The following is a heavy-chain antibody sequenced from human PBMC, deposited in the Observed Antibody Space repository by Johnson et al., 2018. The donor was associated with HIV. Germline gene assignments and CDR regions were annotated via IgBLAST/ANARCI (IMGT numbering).Heavy chain of an antibody. CDR1: GFKFSDYH. Sequence: VQLVESGGGLIQPGGSLRLSCAASGFKFSDYHMSWIRQAPGKGLVWVSRINSDGSSTSYADSVKGRFTISRDNAKNTLYLQMNSLRAEETAVYYCARDDYGGLDAVDSWGQGTMVTVSS. CDR2: INSDGSST. V-gene: IGHV3-74*02. J-gene: IGHJ3*02. CDR3: ARDDYGGLDAVDS. D-gene: IGHD4-23*01.